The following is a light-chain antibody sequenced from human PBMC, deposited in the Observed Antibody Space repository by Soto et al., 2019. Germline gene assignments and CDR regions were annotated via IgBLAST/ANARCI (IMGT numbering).Light chain of an antibody. CDR1: SSDVGGYNY. V-gene: IGLV2-14*03. CDR3: CSYTTSNTRQIV. CDR2: DVS. Sequence: SLLTQPASVSGSPGQSITISRPGTSSDVGGYNYVSWYQQHPGKAPKFMIYDVSSRPSGVSNRFSGSKSGNTASLTISGLQAEDEADYYCCSYTTSNTRQIVFGTGTKVTVL. J-gene: IGLJ1*01.